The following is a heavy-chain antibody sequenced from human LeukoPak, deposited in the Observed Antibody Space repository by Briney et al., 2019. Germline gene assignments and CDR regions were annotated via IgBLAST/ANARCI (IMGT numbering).Heavy chain of an antibody. V-gene: IGHV1-8*01. D-gene: IGHD3-3*01. J-gene: IGHJ5*02. CDR2: MNPNSGNT. CDR1: GYTFTSYD. Sequence: ASVKVSCKASGYTFTSYDINWVRQATGQGLEWMGWMNPNSGNTGYAQKFQGRVTMTRNTSISTAYMELSSLRSEDTAVYYCARVRLTTIFGVVMFFGFDPWGQGTLVTVSS. CDR3: ARVRLTTIFGVVMFFGFDP.